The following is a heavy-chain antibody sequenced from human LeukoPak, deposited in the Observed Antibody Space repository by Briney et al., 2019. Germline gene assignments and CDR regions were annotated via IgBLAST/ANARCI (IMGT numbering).Heavy chain of an antibody. V-gene: IGHV4-34*01. CDR2: INHSGSI. J-gene: IGHJ4*02. Sequence: GSLRLSCAASGFTVSSNYMSWVRQPPEKGLEWIGEINHSGSINYNPSLKSRLTISVDTSKNQFSLKLSSVTAADTAVYYCARGQVGATTFDYWGQGILVTVSS. CDR1: GFTVSSNY. CDR3: ARGQVGATTFDY. D-gene: IGHD1-26*01.